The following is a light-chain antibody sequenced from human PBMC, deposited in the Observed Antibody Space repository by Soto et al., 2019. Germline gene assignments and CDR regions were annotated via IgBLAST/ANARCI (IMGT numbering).Light chain of an antibody. Sequence: DIQMTQSPSALSASVGDRVTITCRASQSITNYLNWYQHKPGQAPNLLIYAASTLHAGVPSRFRGSGSGTDFTLTISSLQPEDFATYFCQQSNSSPPTFGGGTKVDSK. CDR1: QSITNY. CDR2: AAS. CDR3: QQSNSSPPT. V-gene: IGKV1-39*01. J-gene: IGKJ4*01.